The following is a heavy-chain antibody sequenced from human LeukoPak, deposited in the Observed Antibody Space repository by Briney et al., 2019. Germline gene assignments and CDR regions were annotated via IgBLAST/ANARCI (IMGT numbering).Heavy chain of an antibody. D-gene: IGHD5-24*01. CDR1: GGSISSNY. Sequence: PSETLSLTCTVSGGSISSNYWSWIRQPAGKGLEWIGRIYTSGSTNYNPSLKSRVTISVDTSKNQFSLKLSSVTAADTAVYYCASVRRDGYPFDYWGQGTLVTVSS. CDR3: ASVRRDGYPFDY. V-gene: IGHV4-4*07. CDR2: IYTSGST. J-gene: IGHJ4*02.